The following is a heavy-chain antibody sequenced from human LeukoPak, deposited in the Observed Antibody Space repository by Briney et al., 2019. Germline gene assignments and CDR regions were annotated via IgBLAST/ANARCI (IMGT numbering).Heavy chain of an antibody. CDR1: GGSINSDTYY. CDR3: ARGHSSSHNWFDP. CDR2: IYTSGST. Sequence: PSQTLSLTCTVSGGSINSDTYYWSWIRQPAEKGLEWIGRIYTSGSTSYNPFLKSRVTMSVDTSKNQISLKMSSVTAADTAVYYCARGHSSSHNWFDPWGQGTLVTVSS. J-gene: IGHJ5*02. D-gene: IGHD6-13*01. V-gene: IGHV4-61*02.